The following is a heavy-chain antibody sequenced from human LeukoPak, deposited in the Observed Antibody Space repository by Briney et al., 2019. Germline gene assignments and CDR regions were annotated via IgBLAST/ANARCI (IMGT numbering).Heavy chain of an antibody. Sequence: SETLSLTCAVYGGSFSGYYWSWIRQPPGKGLEWIGEINHSGNTNYNPSLKSRVTISIDTSKNQFSLKLSSVTAADTAVYYCARDRSDAFDIWGQGTMVTVSS. CDR1: GGSFSGYY. CDR2: INHSGNT. V-gene: IGHV4-34*01. CDR3: ARDRSDAFDI. J-gene: IGHJ3*02.